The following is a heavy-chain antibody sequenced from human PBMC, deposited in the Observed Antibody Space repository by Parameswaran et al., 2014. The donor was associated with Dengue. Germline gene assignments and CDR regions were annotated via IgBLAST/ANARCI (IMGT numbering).Heavy chain of an antibody. D-gene: IGHD2-21*02. CDR2: INPSGGST. Sequence: VRQAPGQGLEWMGIINPSGGSTRSAQRFQGRVTMTSDTSTTTVYMELSSLRQEDTAVYYCARGPGVTAAFYYYGMDVWGQGSTVTVSS. CDR3: ARGPGVTAAFYYYGMDV. J-gene: IGHJ6*02. V-gene: IGHV1-46*01.